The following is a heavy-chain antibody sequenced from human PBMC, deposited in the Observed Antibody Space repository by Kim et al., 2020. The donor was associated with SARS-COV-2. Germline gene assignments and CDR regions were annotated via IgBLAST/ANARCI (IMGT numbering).Heavy chain of an antibody. V-gene: IGHV4-4*07. CDR3: ARRSSSFVYYYMDV. Sequence: YNPSLKRRVTMSVDTSKNQFSLNLISVTAADSAVYYCARRSSSFVYYYMDVWGRGTTVSVSS. J-gene: IGHJ6*03. D-gene: IGHD6-6*01.